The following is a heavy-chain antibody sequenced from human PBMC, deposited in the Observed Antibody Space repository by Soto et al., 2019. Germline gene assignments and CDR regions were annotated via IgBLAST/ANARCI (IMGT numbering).Heavy chain of an antibody. CDR3: ARTTAVPNSLRSRYFFDY. V-gene: IGHV4-59*01. Sequence: SETLSLTCTISGGSISSYYWSWIRQPPGKRLEWIGYVYYSGTTNYNPSLKSRVTISVDLSKNQFSLRLSSVTTADTALYYCARTTAVPNSLRSRYFFDYWGQGTLVTVSS. J-gene: IGHJ4*02. CDR1: GGSISSYY. CDR2: VYYSGTT. D-gene: IGHD4-17*01.